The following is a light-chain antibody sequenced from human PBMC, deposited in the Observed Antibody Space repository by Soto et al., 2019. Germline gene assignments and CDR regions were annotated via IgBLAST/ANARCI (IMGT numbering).Light chain of an antibody. J-gene: IGLJ2*01. CDR1: SSDVGGYNY. CDR3: SSYTSSSTVV. Sequence: QSVLTQPASVSGSPGQSSTISCTGTSSDVGGYNYVSWYQQHPGKDPKLMIYDVSNRPSGVSNRFSGSKSGNTASLTISGLQAEDEADYYCSSYTSSSTVVFGGGTKLTVL. V-gene: IGLV2-14*01. CDR2: DVS.